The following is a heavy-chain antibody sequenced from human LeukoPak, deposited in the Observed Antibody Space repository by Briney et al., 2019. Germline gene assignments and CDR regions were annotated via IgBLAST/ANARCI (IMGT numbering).Heavy chain of an antibody. J-gene: IGHJ4*02. CDR1: GGSISSADYY. CDR3: ARAWFGELHPPYYFDY. CDR2: IYYSGST. D-gene: IGHD3-10*01. Sequence: SETLSLTCTVSGGSISSADYYWSWIRQHPGKGLEWIGYIYYSGSTYYNPSLKSRVTISVDTSKNQFSLKLSSVTAADTAVYYCARAWFGELHPPYYFDYWGQGTLVTVSS. V-gene: IGHV4-31*03.